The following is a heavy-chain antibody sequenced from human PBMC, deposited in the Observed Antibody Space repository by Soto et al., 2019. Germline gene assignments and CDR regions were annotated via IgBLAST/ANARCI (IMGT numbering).Heavy chain of an antibody. V-gene: IGHV4-59*08. CDR3: ARNYGSGSYNYMDV. CDR1: GGSISSYY. D-gene: IGHD3-10*01. Sequence: PSETLSLTCTVSGGSISSYYWSWIRQPPGKGLEWIGYIYYSGSTNYNPSLKSRATISVDTSKNQFSLKLSSVTAADTAVYYCARNYGSGSYNYMDVWGKGTTVTVSS. J-gene: IGHJ6*03. CDR2: IYYSGST.